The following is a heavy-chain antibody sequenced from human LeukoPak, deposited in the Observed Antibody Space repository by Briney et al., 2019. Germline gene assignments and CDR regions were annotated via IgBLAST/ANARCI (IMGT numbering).Heavy chain of an antibody. Sequence: GASVKVSCKASGYTFTSYAMHWVRQAPGQRLEWMGWINAGNGNTKYSQKFQGRVIITRDTSASTAYMELSSLRSEDTAVYYCARGSGSYIFDYWGQGTLVTVSS. CDR2: INAGNGNT. CDR3: ARGSGSYIFDY. CDR1: GYTFTSYA. D-gene: IGHD3-10*01. V-gene: IGHV1-3*01. J-gene: IGHJ4*02.